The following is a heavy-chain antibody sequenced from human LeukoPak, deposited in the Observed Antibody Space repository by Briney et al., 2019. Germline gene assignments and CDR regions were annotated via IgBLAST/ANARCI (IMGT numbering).Heavy chain of an antibody. CDR3: AREHYYYDSSGYLSY. CDR1: GFTFSSYG. D-gene: IGHD3-22*01. Sequence: GGSLRLSCAASGFTFSSYGMHWVRQAPGKGLEWVAFIRYDGSNKYYADSVKGRFTISRDNSKNTLYLQMNSMRAEDTAVYYCAREHYYYDSSGYLSYWGQGTLVTVSS. CDR2: IRYDGSNK. J-gene: IGHJ4*02. V-gene: IGHV3-30*02.